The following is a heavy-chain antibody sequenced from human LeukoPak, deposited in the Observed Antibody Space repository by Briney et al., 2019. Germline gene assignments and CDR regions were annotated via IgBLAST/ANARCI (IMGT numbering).Heavy chain of an antibody. CDR1: GGSFSGYY. Sequence: SETLSLTCAVYGGSFSGYYWSWIRQPPGKGLEGIGEINHSGSTNYNPSLKSRVTISVDTSKNQFSLKLSSVTAADTAVYYCARIGCSGGSCYLNYYYGMDVWGKGTTVTASS. CDR2: INHSGST. CDR3: ARIGCSGGSCYLNYYYGMDV. V-gene: IGHV4-34*01. D-gene: IGHD2-15*01. J-gene: IGHJ6*04.